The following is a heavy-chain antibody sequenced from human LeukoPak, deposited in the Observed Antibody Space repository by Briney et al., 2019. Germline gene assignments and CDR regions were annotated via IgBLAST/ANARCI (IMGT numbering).Heavy chain of an antibody. CDR1: GFTFSGSA. CDR2: IRSKANSYAT. CDR3: TSLAVAGSY. V-gene: IGHV3-73*01. Sequence: GGSLKLSCAASGFTFSGSAMHWVRQASGKGLEWVGRIRSKANSYATAYAASVKGRFTISRDDSKNTAYLQMNGLKTEDTAVYYCTSLAVAGSYWGQGTLVTVSS. J-gene: IGHJ4*02. D-gene: IGHD6-19*01.